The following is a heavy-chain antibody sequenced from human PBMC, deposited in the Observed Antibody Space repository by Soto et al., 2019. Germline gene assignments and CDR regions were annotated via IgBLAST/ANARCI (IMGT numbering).Heavy chain of an antibody. CDR2: IYQTGST. CDR1: GGSFTSNNW. CDR3: ASRDPGTSVDY. J-gene: IGHJ4*02. Sequence: SSETLSLTCAVSGGSFTSNNWWTWVRQPPGQGLEWIGEIYQTGSTNYYPSLKSRVTISLDTSENQFSLKVTSLTAADTAVYYCASRDPGTSVDYWGKGTLVTVSS. V-gene: IGHV4-4*02. D-gene: IGHD1-7*01.